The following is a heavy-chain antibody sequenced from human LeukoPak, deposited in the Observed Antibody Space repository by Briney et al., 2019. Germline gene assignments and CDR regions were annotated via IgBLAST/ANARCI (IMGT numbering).Heavy chain of an antibody. D-gene: IGHD6-13*01. CDR1: GFTFSSYA. CDR2: ISYDGSNK. V-gene: IGHV3-30*04. Sequence: GRSLRLSCAASGFTFSSYAMHWVRQAPGKGREWVAVISYDGSNKYYADSVKGRFTISRDNSKNTLYLQMNSLRAEDTAVYYCARDQIAAALFDYWGQGTLVTVSS. J-gene: IGHJ4*02. CDR3: ARDQIAAALFDY.